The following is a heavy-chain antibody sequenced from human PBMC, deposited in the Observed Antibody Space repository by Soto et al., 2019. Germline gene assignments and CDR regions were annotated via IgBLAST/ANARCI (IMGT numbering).Heavy chain of an antibody. CDR1: GFTFSSYG. Sequence: QVQLVESGGGVVQPGRSLRLSCAASGFTFSSYGMHWVRQAPGKGLEWVAVIWYDGSNKYYADSVKGRFTISRDNSKNTLYLQMNSLRAEDTAVYYCARDGRDYYGMDVWGQGTTVTVSS. V-gene: IGHV3-33*01. CDR2: IWYDGSNK. CDR3: ARDGRDYYGMDV. J-gene: IGHJ6*02.